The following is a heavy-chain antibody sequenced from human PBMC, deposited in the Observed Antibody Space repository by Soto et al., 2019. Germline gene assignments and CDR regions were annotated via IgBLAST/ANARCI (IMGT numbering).Heavy chain of an antibody. D-gene: IGHD3-3*01. CDR1: GGSFSGYY. J-gene: IGHJ4*02. Sequence: QVQLQQWGAGLLKPSETLSLTCAVYGGSFSGYYWSWIRQPPGKGLEWIGEINHSGRTKYNPSLNSRVTISVDTSKNQFFLMLSSVTAADTAVYYCARGQDFWSGYPFDYWGQGTLVTVSS. CDR2: INHSGRT. V-gene: IGHV4-34*01. CDR3: ARGQDFWSGYPFDY.